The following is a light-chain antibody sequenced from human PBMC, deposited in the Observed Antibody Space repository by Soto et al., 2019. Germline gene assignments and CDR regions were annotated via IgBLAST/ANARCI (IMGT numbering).Light chain of an antibody. Sequence: EIVMTQSPATLSVSPGETATLSCRASQSVNSNLAWYQQKPGQAPRLLIYAASTRATGIPARFSGSGSGTEFTLTISSLQSEDFAIYYCQHYNSYSEAFGQGTKVELK. J-gene: IGKJ1*01. CDR3: QHYNSYSEA. CDR1: QSVNSN. V-gene: IGKV3-15*01. CDR2: AAS.